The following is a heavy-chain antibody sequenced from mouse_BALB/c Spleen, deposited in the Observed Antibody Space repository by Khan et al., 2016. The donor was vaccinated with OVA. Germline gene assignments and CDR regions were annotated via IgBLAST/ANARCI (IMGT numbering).Heavy chain of an antibody. V-gene: IGHV5-6*01. CDR1: GFTFSAYS. CDR3: ASHLTGSFAY. J-gene: IGHJ3*01. CDR2: INSDGYYT. Sequence: EVQLVESGGDLMKPGGSLKLSCAASGFTFSAYSMSWVRQTPDKRLEWVATINSDGYYTYYPASVQGRFTISRNNAKNTLSLQMSSLKSEDTAIYYCASHLTGSFAYWGQGTLVTVSA. D-gene: IGHD4-1*01.